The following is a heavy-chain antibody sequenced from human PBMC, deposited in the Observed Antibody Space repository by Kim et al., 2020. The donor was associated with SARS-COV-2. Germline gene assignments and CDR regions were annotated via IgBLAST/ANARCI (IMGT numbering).Heavy chain of an antibody. CDR3: ARNGGDGYNDIDY. D-gene: IGHD5-18*01. CDR1: GFTFSYFA. J-gene: IGHJ4*02. Sequence: GGSLRLSCAASGFTFSYFAMHWVRQTPGKGLECMAVISYHGGEKYYADSVKGRFTISRDNSKNTLYLQMNSLRGGDTAVYYCARNGGDGYNDIDYWSQGTLVTVSS. V-gene: IGHV3-30-3*01. CDR2: ISYHGGEK.